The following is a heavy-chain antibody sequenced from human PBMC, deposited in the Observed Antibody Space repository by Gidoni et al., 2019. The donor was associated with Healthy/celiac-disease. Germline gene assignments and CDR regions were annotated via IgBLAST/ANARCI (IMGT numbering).Heavy chain of an antibody. V-gene: IGHV4-39*01. D-gene: IGHD5-18*01. CDR2: ISYSGST. CDR1: GGSLSSSSYS. Sequence: LQLQESRPEQVKPAGTMSRTCRVSGGSLSSSSYSWGWIRQPPGKGLEWIGSISYSGSTYDNHSLTSCVTISVDTPKNQFYLQLSAVTAVDTSVYYCVDIAMVTDYWGQGTLVTVSS. CDR3: VDIAMVTDY. J-gene: IGHJ4*02.